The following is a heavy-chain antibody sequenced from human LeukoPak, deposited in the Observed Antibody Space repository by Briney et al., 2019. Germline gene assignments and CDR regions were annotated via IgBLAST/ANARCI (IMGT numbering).Heavy chain of an antibody. CDR3: VIVDTTMVADYGTDV. D-gene: IGHD5-18*01. CDR2: MSFDVRNT. J-gene: IGHJ6*02. Sequence: GGSLRLSCAASGFTLSSYAIHWVRQAPGKGLEWVAVMSFDVRNTYYSESVKGRFTITRDNFRNTLYLQMNSLRTEDTAVYYCVIVDTTMVADYGTDVWGQGTTVTVSS. CDR1: GFTLSSYA. V-gene: IGHV3-30*03.